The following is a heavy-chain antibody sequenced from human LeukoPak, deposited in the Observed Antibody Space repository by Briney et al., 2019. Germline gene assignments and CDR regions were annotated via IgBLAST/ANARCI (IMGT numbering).Heavy chain of an antibody. D-gene: IGHD6-13*01. V-gene: IGHV3-7*04. Sequence: SGGSLRLSCAASGFTFSSYWMNWVRQAPGKGLEWVANIQQDGSEKYYVDSVKGRFTISRDNAKNSLYLQMNSLRAEDTAVYYCARARDSSSWFSSDYWGQGTLVTASS. CDR3: ARARDSSSWFSSDY. CDR1: GFTFSSYW. CDR2: IQQDGSEK. J-gene: IGHJ4*02.